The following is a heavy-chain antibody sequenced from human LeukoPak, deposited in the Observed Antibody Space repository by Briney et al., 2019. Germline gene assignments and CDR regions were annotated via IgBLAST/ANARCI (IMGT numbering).Heavy chain of an antibody. J-gene: IGHJ4*02. CDR3: VNSQWLLLDYFDS. D-gene: IGHD6-19*01. Sequence: GGSLRLSCAASGFAFKTYSMHWVRQAPGKGLEWISYISSSSTTIFYADSVNGRFTISRDNSKNSLYLQMNTLRPDDTAVYYCVNSQWLLLDYFDSWGQGTLVTVSS. V-gene: IGHV3-48*04. CDR2: ISSSSTTI. CDR1: GFAFKTYS.